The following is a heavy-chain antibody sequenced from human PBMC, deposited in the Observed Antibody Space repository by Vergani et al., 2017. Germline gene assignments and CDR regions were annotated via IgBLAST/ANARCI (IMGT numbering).Heavy chain of an antibody. CDR3: VYRKTECGTTGCFYPFYYYCYLDV. CDR1: GFSLNTRGVS. V-gene: IGHV2-5*04. J-gene: IGHJ6*03. Sequence: QITLKESGPTLVKPTQTLTLTCTFSGFSLNTRGVSVAWIRQPPGKALDWLALIYWNDDQHYSPSLNNWVTITKDTSKNQVVLTMTNMDYVDTGTYYCVYRKTECGTTGCFYPFYYYCYLDVWGKGTTVTVSS. CDR2: IYWNDDQ. D-gene: IGHD1-7*01.